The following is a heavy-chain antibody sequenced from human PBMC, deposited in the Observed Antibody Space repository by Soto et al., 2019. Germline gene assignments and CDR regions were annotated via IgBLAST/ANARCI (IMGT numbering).Heavy chain of an antibody. CDR2: ISSSSSTI. CDR1: GFTFSSYS. CDR3: ARISSSSTYWWPTANFDY. Sequence: GGSLRLSCAASGFTFSSYSMNWVRQAPGKGLEWVSYISSSSSTIYYADSVKGRFTISRDNAKNSLYLQMNSLRDEDTAVYYCARISSSSTYWWPTANFDYWGQGTLVTVSS. J-gene: IGHJ4*02. D-gene: IGHD6-6*01. V-gene: IGHV3-48*02.